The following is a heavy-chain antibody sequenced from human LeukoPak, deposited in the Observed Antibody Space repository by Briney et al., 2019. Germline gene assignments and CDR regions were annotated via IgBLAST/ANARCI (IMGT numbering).Heavy chain of an antibody. D-gene: IGHD2-15*01. Sequence: ASVKVSCKASGYTFTSYYMHWVRQAPGQGLEWMGIINPSGGSTSYAQKFQGRVTMTRDMSTSTVYMELSSLRSEDTAVYYCARAGWRYCSGGSCYGWFDRWGEGTLVTVSS. J-gene: IGHJ5*02. CDR1: GYTFTSYY. V-gene: IGHV1-46*01. CDR3: ARAGWRYCSGGSCYGWFDR. CDR2: INPSGGST.